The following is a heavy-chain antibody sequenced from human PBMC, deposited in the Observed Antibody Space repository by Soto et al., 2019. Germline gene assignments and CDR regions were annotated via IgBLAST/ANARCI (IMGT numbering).Heavy chain of an antibody. CDR1: SGSISSYY. J-gene: IGHJ4*02. CDR2: IYYSGST. V-gene: IGHV4-59*08. CDR3: ARLGSSGLSCDY. D-gene: IGHD6-19*01. Sequence: PSETLFLTCTVSSGSISSYYSLWIRQPPGQGLEWIGYIYYSGSTNYNPSLKSRVTISVDTSKNQFSLKLSSVTAADTAVYYCARLGSSGLSCDYWGEGTLVSVAS.